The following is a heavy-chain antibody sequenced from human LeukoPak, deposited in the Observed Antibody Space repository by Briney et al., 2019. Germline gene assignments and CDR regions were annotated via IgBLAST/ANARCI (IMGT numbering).Heavy chain of an antibody. CDR1: GGTFSGFA. CDR3: ATFRWIDS. CDR2: VIPSLGIS. Sequence: ASVKVSCKTSGGTFSGFALKWVRQAPGPGPEWMGRVIPSLGISKYSQKFQDRLKVTADNSSTTAFMELTSLTSDDTAVYYCATFRWIDSWGQGTLVIVSS. J-gene: IGHJ5*01. V-gene: IGHV1-69*04.